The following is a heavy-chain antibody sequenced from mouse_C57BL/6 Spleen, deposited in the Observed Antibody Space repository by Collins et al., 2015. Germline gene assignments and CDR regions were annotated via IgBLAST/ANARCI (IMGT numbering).Heavy chain of an antibody. CDR2: IDPSDSET. Sequence: PGAELVRPGSSVKLSCKASGYTFTTYWIHWVKQRPIQGLEWIGNIDPSDSETHYNQKFKDKATLTVDKSSSTAYMQLSSLTSEDSAVYYCARILDGYYGAYTMDYWGQGTSVTVSS. J-gene: IGHJ4*01. CDR1: GYTFTTYW. V-gene: IGHV1-52*01. CDR3: ARILDGYYGAYTMDY. D-gene: IGHD2-3*01.